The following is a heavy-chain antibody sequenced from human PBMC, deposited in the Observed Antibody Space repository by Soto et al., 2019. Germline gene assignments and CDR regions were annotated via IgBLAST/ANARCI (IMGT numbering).Heavy chain of an antibody. V-gene: IGHV4-31*03. J-gene: IGHJ2*01. Sequence: QVQLQESGPGLVKPSQPLSLTCTVSGGSISSGGYYWSWIRQHPGKGLEWIVYIYYSGCTYYNPSLKSRVTISVDTSKNQFSLKLSSVPAADTDVYYCARVGLRSYDCPLGYFDLWGRGTLVTVSS. CDR3: ARVGLRSYDCPLGYFDL. D-gene: IGHD3-3*01. CDR1: GGSISSGGYY. CDR2: IYYSGCT.